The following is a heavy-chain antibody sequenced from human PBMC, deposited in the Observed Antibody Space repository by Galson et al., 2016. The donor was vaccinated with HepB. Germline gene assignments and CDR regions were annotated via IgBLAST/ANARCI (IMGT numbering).Heavy chain of an antibody. D-gene: IGHD4-23*01. CDR1: GFGINDYA. Sequence: SLRLSCAASGFGINDYAMHWVRQASGKGLEWVARLRSKANNYETQYAASVEGRFAISRDDSKSTAYLQMNNLRAEDTAVYYCTRHGPGGNFDDFDYWGQGTLVTVSS. CDR3: TRHGPGGNFDDFDY. CDR2: LRSKANNYET. J-gene: IGHJ4*02. V-gene: IGHV3-73*01.